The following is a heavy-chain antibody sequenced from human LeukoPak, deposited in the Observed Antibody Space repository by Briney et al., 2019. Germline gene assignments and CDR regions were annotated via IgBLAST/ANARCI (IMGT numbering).Heavy chain of an antibody. J-gene: IGHJ6*04. CDR1: GFPFSSYA. Sequence: GGSLRLSCSASGFPFSSYAMHWVRQAPGKGLEYVSAISDSGGRTYYADSVKGRFTISRDNSKNTLYLQMSSLRAEDTAVYFCVRGYSFGPYGMDVWGEGTTVTVSS. V-gene: IGHV3-64D*09. CDR2: ISDSGGRT. D-gene: IGHD2-15*01. CDR3: VRGYSFGPYGMDV.